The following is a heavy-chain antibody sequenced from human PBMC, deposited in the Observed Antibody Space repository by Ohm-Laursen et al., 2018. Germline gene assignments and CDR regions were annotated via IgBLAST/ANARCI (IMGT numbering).Heavy chain of an antibody. CDR1: GGSISSSSYY. V-gene: IGHV4-39*01. CDR2: IYYSGST. D-gene: IGHD2-2*01. CDR3: ARTIVVVPAAIFGLNWFDP. J-gene: IGHJ5*02. Sequence: PSDTLSLTCTVSGGSISSSSYYWGWIRQPPGKGLEWIGSIYYSGSTYYNPSLKSRVTISVDTSKNQFSLKLSSVTAADTAVYYCARTIVVVPAAIFGLNWFDPWGQGTLVTVSS.